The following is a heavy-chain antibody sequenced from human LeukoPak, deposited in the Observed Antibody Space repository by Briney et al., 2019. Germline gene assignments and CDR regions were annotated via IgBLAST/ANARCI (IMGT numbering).Heavy chain of an antibody. CDR3: ASEHYYDSSGYYYESQH. J-gene: IGHJ1*01. V-gene: IGHV3-48*03. Sequence: GGSLRLSCAASGFTFSSYEMNWVRQAPGKGLEWVSYISSSGSTIYYADSVKGRFTISRDNAKNSLYLQMNSLRAEDTAVYYCASEHYYDSSGYYYESQHWGQGTLVTVSS. CDR2: ISSSGSTI. CDR1: GFTFSSYE. D-gene: IGHD3-22*01.